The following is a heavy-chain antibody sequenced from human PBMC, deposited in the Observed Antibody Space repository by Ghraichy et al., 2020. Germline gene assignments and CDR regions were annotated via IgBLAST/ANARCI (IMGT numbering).Heavy chain of an antibody. CDR1: GGSFSGYY. CDR3: ARRGRGEPDY. J-gene: IGHJ4*02. D-gene: IGHD3-10*01. V-gene: IGHV4-34*01. Sequence: SETLSLTCAVYGGSFSGYYMSWIRQPPGKGLEWIGEITHSGSTNYNPSLKSRVTITVDTSTKQFSLKLSSVTAADTAVYYCARRGRGEPDYWGQGTLVTVSS. CDR2: ITHSGST.